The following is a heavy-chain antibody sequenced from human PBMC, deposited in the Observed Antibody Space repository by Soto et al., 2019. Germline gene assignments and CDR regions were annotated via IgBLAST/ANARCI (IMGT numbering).Heavy chain of an antibody. V-gene: IGHV4-59*01. CDR1: GGSTSSYY. Sequence: QVQLQESGPGLVKPSETLSLTCTVSGGSTSSYYWSWIRQPPGKGLEWIGYIHYSGSTNYNPSLKSRVTISIDTSKNQSSLQLRSVTAADTAVDYCAREVRAGSSWPLDHWGQGTLVTVSS. CDR3: AREVRAGSSWPLDH. D-gene: IGHD6-13*01. J-gene: IGHJ4*02. CDR2: IHYSGST.